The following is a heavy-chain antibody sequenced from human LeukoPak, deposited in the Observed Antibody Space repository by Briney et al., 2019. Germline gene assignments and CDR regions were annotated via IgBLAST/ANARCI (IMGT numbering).Heavy chain of an antibody. CDR2: IYYSGST. Sequence: SETLSLTCTVSGGSINSYYWSWIRQPPGKGLEWIGYIYYSGSTNYNPSLKSRVTISVDTSKNQFSLKLSSVTAADTAVYYCARDPVGATLPYWGQGTLVTVSS. J-gene: IGHJ4*02. V-gene: IGHV4-59*01. D-gene: IGHD1-26*01. CDR1: GGSINSYY. CDR3: ARDPVGATLPY.